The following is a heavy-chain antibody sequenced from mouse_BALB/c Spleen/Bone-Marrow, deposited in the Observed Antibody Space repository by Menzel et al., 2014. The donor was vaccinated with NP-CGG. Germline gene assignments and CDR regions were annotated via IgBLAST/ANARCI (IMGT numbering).Heavy chain of an antibody. CDR2: IDPYSGGT. CDR3: ARNLGYGYFDY. D-gene: IGHD3-1*01. Sequence: VQLKQSGPELVKPGASVKVSCEASGYAFTSYNMYWVKQSHGKSLEWMGYIDPYSGGTSYNQKFKGKATLTVDKSSSTAYMHLNSLTSEDSAVYYCARNLGYGYFDYWGQGTTLTVSS. CDR1: GYAFTSYN. V-gene: IGHV1S135*01. J-gene: IGHJ2*01.